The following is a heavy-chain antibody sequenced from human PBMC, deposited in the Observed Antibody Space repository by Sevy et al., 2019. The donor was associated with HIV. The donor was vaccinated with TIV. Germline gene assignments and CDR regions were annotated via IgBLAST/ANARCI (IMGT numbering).Heavy chain of an antibody. CDR3: ARAVYAIAVPAGWRPGYYGMDV. CDR1: GYTFSAYH. V-gene: IGHV1-2*02. J-gene: IGHJ6*02. Sequence: ATVKVSCKASGYTFSAYHMHWVRQAPGQGLEWMGWINPNSGGTNFAQRFQGRVTVTWDASISTAHMELSRLRSDDTAVYYCARAVYAIAVPAGWRPGYYGMDVWGQGTTVTVSS. D-gene: IGHD2-2*01. CDR2: INPNSGGT.